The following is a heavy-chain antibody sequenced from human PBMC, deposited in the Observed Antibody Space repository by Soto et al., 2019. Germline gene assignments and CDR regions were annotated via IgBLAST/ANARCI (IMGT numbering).Heavy chain of an antibody. J-gene: IGHJ4*02. CDR1: GFTFSXXX. CDR2: ISGSGGST. Sequence: EVQLLESGGGLVQPGGALRLACTVSGFTFSXXXXXXXXXXXXXXXXWVSAISGSGGSTYYADSVKGRFTISRDNXXXXXXXXXXXXXXXXXXXXXXXXXXXXXXXXXXXYWGQGTLVAVSS. V-gene: IGHV3-23*01. CDR3: XXXXXXXXXXXXXY.